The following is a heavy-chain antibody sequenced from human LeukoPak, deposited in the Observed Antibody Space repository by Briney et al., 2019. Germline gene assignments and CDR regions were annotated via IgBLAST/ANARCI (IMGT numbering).Heavy chain of an antibody. J-gene: IGHJ4*02. CDR3: ARVLYSNGDYFDY. CDR1: GFTFSNYW. V-gene: IGHV3-7*01. Sequence: GGSLRLSCAASGFTFSNYWMTWVRQAPGKGLEWVANINQDGSEKYYVDSVMGRFTISRDNAKNSLCLQMNSLRAEDTAVYYCARVLYSNGDYFDYWGQGTLVTVSS. D-gene: IGHD1-1*01. CDR2: INQDGSEK.